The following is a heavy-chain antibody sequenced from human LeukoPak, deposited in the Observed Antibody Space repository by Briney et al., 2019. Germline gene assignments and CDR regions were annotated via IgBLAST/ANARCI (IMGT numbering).Heavy chain of an antibody. CDR3: ASGGYDFWSGYYAPFDY. Sequence: GASVKVSCKASGHTFTSYYMHWVRQAPGQGLEWMGIINPSGGSTSYAQKFQGRVTMTRDTSTSTVYMELSSLRSEDTAVYYCASGGYDFWSGYYAPFDYWGQGTLVTVSS. J-gene: IGHJ4*02. CDR1: GHTFTSYY. CDR2: INPSGGST. D-gene: IGHD3-3*01. V-gene: IGHV1-46*01.